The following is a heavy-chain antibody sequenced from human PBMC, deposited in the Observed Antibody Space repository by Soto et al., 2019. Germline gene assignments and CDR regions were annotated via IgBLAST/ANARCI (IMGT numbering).Heavy chain of an antibody. CDR2: ISDSGDST. J-gene: IGHJ6*02. D-gene: IGHD3-10*01. CDR1: GFTFSSFA. Sequence: GESLKISCAASGFTFSSFAMNWVRQAPGKGLEWVSSISDSGDSTYYADSVKGRFTISRDNSKKTLYLQMNSLRAEDTAVYYCAKDSITFFYGVDVWGQGTTVTVSS. CDR3: AKDSITFFYGVDV. V-gene: IGHV3-23*01.